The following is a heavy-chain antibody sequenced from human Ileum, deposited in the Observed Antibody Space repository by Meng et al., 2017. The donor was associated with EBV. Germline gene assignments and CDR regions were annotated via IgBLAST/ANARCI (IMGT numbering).Heavy chain of an antibody. Sequence: QVQVQGAGPGLVTPSETLSLTCSVSGDSISNRDHYWNWIRRSPGKGLEWIASIYRSGSSYFDPSLKSRVSLSLDTSKNQFSLKLSSVTAADTALYYCARDPAYPRGLFDSWGQGILVTVSS. CDR3: ARDPAYPRGLFDS. CDR2: IYRSGSS. J-gene: IGHJ4*02. CDR1: GDSISNRDHY. V-gene: IGHV4-39*07. D-gene: IGHD3-10*01.